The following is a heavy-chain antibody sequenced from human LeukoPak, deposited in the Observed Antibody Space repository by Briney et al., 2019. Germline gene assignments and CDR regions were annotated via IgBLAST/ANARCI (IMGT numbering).Heavy chain of an antibody. CDR2: IYGGGST. CDR1: GFTISSNY. V-gene: IGHV3-66*01. J-gene: IGHJ4*02. CDR3: ARDRGAYYYETGY. Sequence: GGSLRLSCAASGFTISSNYMNWVRQAPGKGLEWVSVIYGGGSTYYADSVKGRFTISRDDSKNTLYLQMNSLRVEDTAVYYCARDRGAYYYETGYWGQGTLVTVSS. D-gene: IGHD3-22*01.